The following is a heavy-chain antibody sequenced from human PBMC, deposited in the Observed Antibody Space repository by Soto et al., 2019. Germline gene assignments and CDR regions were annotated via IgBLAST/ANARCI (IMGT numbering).Heavy chain of an antibody. CDR3: AILYDFWSGHYGMDV. J-gene: IGHJ6*02. CDR2: INPNTGVT. D-gene: IGHD3-3*01. Sequence: ASVKVSCKTSGYTFTDFYLHWVRQAPGQGLEWMGWINPNTGVTTYTQKFQGRVTMTRDTSSSTAYMELSSLRSEDTAVYYCAILYDFWSGHYGMDVWGQGTTVTVSS. V-gene: IGHV1-2*02. CDR1: GYTFTDFY.